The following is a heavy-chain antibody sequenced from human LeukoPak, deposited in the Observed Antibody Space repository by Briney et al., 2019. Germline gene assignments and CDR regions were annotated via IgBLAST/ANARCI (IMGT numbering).Heavy chain of an antibody. D-gene: IGHD3-16*01. CDR3: ARDSYDYVWGSSNFDY. CDR1: GGSISSGSYY. V-gene: IGHV4-61*02. J-gene: IGHJ4*02. CDR2: IYTSGST. Sequence: SVTLSLTCTVSGGSISSGSYYWSWIRQPAGKGLEWIGRIYTSGSTNYNPSLKSRVTISVDTSKNQFSLKLSSVTAADTAVYYCARDSYDYVWGSSNFDYWGQGTLVTVSS.